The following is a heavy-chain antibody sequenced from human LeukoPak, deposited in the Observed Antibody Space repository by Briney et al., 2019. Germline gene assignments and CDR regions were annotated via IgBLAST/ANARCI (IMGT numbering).Heavy chain of an antibody. CDR2: INANSGGT. J-gene: IGHJ4*02. D-gene: IGHD3-10*01. CDR1: GYIFTGYY. Sequence: ASVKVSCKASGYIFTGYYMHWVRQAPGQGLEWMGWINANSGGTKYAQKFQGRVTITADKSTSTAYMELSSLRSEDTAVYYCARVNTMVEGGFFDYWGQGTLVTVSS. CDR3: ARVNTMVEGGFFDY. V-gene: IGHV1-2*02.